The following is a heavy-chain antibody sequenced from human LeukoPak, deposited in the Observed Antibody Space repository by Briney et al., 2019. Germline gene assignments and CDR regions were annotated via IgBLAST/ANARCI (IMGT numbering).Heavy chain of an antibody. J-gene: IGHJ5*02. V-gene: IGHV4-59*01. D-gene: IGHD4-17*01. CDR1: GGSISSYY. CDR2: IYYSGST. CDR3: ARASERYGDWFDP. Sequence: SETLSLTCTVSGGSISSYYWSWIRQPPGKGLEWIGYIYYSGSTNYNPSLKSRVTISVDTSKNQFSLKLSSVTAADTAVCYCARASERYGDWFDPWGQGTLVTVSS.